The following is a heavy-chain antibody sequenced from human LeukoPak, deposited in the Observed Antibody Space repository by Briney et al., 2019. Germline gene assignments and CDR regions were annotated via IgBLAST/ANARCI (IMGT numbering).Heavy chain of an antibody. CDR3: ARDLGVYCCSTSCDRISDYYYYMDV. CDR2: ISAYNGNT. Sequence: ASVKVSCKASGYTFTSYGISWVRQAPGQGLEWMGWISAYNGNTNYAQKLQGRVTMTTDTSTSTAYMELRSLRSDDTAVYYCARDLGVYCCSTSCDRISDYYYYMDVWGKGTTVTVSS. D-gene: IGHD2-2*02. V-gene: IGHV1-18*01. J-gene: IGHJ6*03. CDR1: GYTFTSYG.